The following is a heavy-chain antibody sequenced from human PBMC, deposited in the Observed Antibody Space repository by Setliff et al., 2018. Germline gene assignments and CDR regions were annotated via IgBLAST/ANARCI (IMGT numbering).Heavy chain of an antibody. CDR2: ISVYTGNT. V-gene: IGHV1-18*01. D-gene: IGHD3-9*01. CDR1: GYTFSHSG. Sequence: GASVKVSCKASGYTFSHSGITWVRQAPGQGLEWMGWISVYTGNTNYAPKLQGRVTMTTDASTSTAYMELRGLTSDDTATYYCAGVDVLTASPFWGQGTLVTVSS. CDR3: AGVDVLTASPF. J-gene: IGHJ4*02.